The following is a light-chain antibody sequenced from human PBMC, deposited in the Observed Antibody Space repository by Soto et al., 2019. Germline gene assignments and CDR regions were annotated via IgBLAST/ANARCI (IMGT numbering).Light chain of an antibody. CDR3: QQTRSYPST. CDR1: QSVSSY. V-gene: IGKV3-11*01. Sequence: EVVLTQSPDTLSLSPGGSATLSCRASQSVSSYLAWYQQRPGQALRLLIYDVSKRATGIPARFSGSGSGTDFTLTISSLQAEDFATYYCQQTRSYPSTFGGGTKVEIK. J-gene: IGKJ4*01. CDR2: DVS.